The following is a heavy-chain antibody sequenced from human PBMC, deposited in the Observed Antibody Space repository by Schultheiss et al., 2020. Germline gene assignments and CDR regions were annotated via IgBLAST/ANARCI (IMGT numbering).Heavy chain of an antibody. J-gene: IGHJ6*03. CDR3: ARGGITIFGVVIWYYYYYMDV. V-gene: IGHV3-15*01. CDR2: IKSKKDGGAT. D-gene: IGHD3-3*01. Sequence: GGSLRLSCAASGIPFTNVWLSWFRQAPGKGLEWVGHIKSKKDGGATDFAAPVKGRFTISRDNAKNSLYLQMNSLRAEDTAVYYCARGGITIFGVVIWYYYYYMDVWGKGTTVTVSS. CDR1: GIPFTNVW.